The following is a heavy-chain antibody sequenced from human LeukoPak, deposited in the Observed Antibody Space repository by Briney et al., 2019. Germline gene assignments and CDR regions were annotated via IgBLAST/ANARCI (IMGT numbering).Heavy chain of an antibody. V-gene: IGHV3-7*01. CDR2: IKNDGSDK. D-gene: IGHD5-12*01. CDR1: GFSFSAAW. CDR3: VNLGYSD. Sequence: GGSLRLSCEASGFSFSAAWMTWVRQAPWKGLEWVATIKNDGSDKYYVDSVKGRFTLSRDNAKNLVYLQMNSLRVEDTAVYYCVNLGYSDGGQGTLVTVSS. J-gene: IGHJ4*02.